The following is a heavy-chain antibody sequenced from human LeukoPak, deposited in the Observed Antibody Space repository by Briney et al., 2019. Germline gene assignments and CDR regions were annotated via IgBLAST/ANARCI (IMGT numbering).Heavy chain of an antibody. CDR1: GFTFSSYS. CDR3: TRGQSYCGADCYSD. D-gene: IGHD2-21*02. Sequence: PGGSLRLSCAASGFTFSSYSMNWVRQAPGKGLEWVSYISSSSTIYYADSVKGRFTISRDNSKNTLYLDMNSLRAEDTALYYCTRGQSYCGADCYSDWGQGTLVTVSS. V-gene: IGHV3-48*01. CDR2: ISSSSTI. J-gene: IGHJ4*02.